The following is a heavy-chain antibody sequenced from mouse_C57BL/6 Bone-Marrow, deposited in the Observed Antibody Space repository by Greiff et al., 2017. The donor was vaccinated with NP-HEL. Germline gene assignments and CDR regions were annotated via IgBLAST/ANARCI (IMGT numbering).Heavy chain of an antibody. CDR1: GYTFTSYW. D-gene: IGHD2-14*01. V-gene: IGHV1-50*01. J-gene: IGHJ3*01. Sequence: QVQLQQPGAELVKPGASVKLSCKASGYTFTSYWMQWVKQRPGQGLEWIGEIDPSDSYTNYNQKFKGKATLTVDTSSSTAYMQLSSLTSEDSAVYYCARKARRWEFAYWGQGTLVTVSA. CDR2: IDPSDSYT. CDR3: ARKARRWEFAY.